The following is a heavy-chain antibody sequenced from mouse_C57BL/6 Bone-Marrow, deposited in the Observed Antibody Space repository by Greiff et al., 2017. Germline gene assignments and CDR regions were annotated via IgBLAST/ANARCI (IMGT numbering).Heavy chain of an antibody. CDR2: IYPRSGNT. Sequence: VKLVESGAELARPGASVKLSCKASGYTFTSYGISWVKQRTGQGLEWIGEIYPRSGNTYYNEKFKGKATLTADKSSSTAYMELRSLTSEDSAVYFCARWGSNHVDWYFDVWGTGTTVTVSS. CDR1: GYTFTSYG. CDR3: ARWGSNHVDWYFDV. J-gene: IGHJ1*03. V-gene: IGHV1-81*01. D-gene: IGHD2-5*01.